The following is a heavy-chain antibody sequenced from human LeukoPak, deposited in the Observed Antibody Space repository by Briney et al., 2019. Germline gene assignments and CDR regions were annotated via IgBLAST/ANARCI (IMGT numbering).Heavy chain of an antibody. CDR2: INPSGGST. Sequence: GASVKVSCKASGYTFTSYYMHWVRQAPGQGLEWMGIINPSGGSTAYTQKFQGRGTMTRDTSISTAYMELSRLRSDDTAVYYCARGWELLDYWGQGTLVTVSS. D-gene: IGHD1-26*01. CDR1: GYTFTSYY. CDR3: ARGWELLDY. J-gene: IGHJ4*02. V-gene: IGHV1-46*01.